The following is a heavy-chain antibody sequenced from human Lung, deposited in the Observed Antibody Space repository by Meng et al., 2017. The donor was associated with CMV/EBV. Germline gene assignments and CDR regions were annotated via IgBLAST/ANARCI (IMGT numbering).Heavy chain of an antibody. V-gene: IGHV3-15*01. CDR2: IKNKTDGGTT. CDR3: TTDSTIHY. J-gene: IGHJ4*02. CDR1: GFTFSNAW. Sequence: LTCAASGFTFSNAWMSWVRQAPGKGLEWVGRIKNKTDGGTTDYAAPVKGRFTISRDDSKNTLYLQMNSLKTEDTAVYYCTTDSTIHYWGQGTLVTVSS.